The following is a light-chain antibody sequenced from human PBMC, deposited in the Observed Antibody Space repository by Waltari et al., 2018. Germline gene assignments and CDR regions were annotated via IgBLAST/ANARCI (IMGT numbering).Light chain of an antibody. CDR3: SSYTTRGTWV. CDR2: DVS. Sequence: QSALTQPASVSGSPGQSITFSCTGAFSDVGAYDYVSWYQQLPGRAPNPLIYDVSHRPSGVSDRLSGSKSGNTASLTISGLQPEDEADYYCSSYTTRGTWVFGGGTKLTVL. V-gene: IGLV2-14*03. CDR1: FSDVGAYDY. J-gene: IGLJ3*02.